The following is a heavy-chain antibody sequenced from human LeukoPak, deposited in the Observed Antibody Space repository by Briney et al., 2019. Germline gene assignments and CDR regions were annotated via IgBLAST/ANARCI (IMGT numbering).Heavy chain of an antibody. CDR1: AFTFSSYA. D-gene: IGHD6-13*01. Sequence: GGSLRLSCAGSAFTFSSYAMRWVRQAPGKGLEWVSAISGSGGSTYYADSVKGRFTISRDNSKNTLYLQMNSLRAEDTAVYYCAKDGTSSSSWYRGDYWGQGTLVTVSS. CDR2: ISGSGGST. CDR3: AKDGTSSSSWYRGDY. V-gene: IGHV3-23*01. J-gene: IGHJ4*02.